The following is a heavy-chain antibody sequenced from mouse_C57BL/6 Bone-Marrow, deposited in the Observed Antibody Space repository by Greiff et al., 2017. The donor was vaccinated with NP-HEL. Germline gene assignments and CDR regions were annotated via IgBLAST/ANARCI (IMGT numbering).Heavy chain of an antibody. CDR3: AREGLGTWFAY. J-gene: IGHJ3*01. D-gene: IGHD3-1*01. V-gene: IGHV5-12*01. CDR2: ISNGGGST. CDR1: GFTFSDYY. Sequence: EVQVVESGGGLVQPGGSLKLSCAASGFTFSDYYMYWVRQTPEKRLEWVAYISNGGGSTYYPDTVKGRFTISRDKAKNTLYLQMSRLKSEDTAMYYCAREGLGTWFAYWGQGTLVTVSA.